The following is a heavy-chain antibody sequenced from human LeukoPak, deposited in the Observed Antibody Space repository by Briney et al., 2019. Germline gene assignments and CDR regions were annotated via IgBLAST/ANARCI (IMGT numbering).Heavy chain of an antibody. D-gene: IGHD3-22*01. CDR2: ISSSGSTI. Sequence: GGSLRLSCAASGFTFSDYYMSWIRQAPGKGLEWVSYISSSGSTIYYADSVKGRFTISRDNAKNSVYLQMNSLRDEDSAVYYCASSHDSSGNDWGQGTLVTVSS. J-gene: IGHJ4*02. CDR1: GFTFSDYY. V-gene: IGHV3-11*04. CDR3: ASSHDSSGND.